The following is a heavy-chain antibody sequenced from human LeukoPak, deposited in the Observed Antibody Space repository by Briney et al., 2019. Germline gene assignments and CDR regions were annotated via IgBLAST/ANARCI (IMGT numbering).Heavy chain of an antibody. CDR3: ARHYYDSSGYYCFDY. J-gene: IGHJ4*02. CDR2: ISAYNGNT. Sequence: ASVKVSCKASGYTFTSYGISWVRQAPGQGLEWMGWISAYNGNTNYAQKLQGRVTMTTDTSTSTAYMELRSLRSDDTAVYYCARHYYDSSGYYCFDYWGQGTLVTVSS. D-gene: IGHD3-22*01. V-gene: IGHV1-18*01. CDR1: GYTFTSYG.